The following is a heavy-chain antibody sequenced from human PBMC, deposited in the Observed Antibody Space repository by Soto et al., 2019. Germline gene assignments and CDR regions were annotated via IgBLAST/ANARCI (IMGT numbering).Heavy chain of an antibody. D-gene: IGHD2-15*01. CDR3: PKAHFNIGARPSPIDY. Sequence: EVQLLESGGDLVQPGGSLRLACTASGFPFVRCAMNWVRQAPGKGLEWVSAISAGGTAFYADSVKGRFTISRDNARDTVYLQMNSLSAEDTAVYFCPKAHFNIGARPSPIDYWGQGTLGNVAS. CDR2: ISAGGTA. V-gene: IGHV3-23*01. J-gene: IGHJ4*02. CDR1: GFPFVRCA.